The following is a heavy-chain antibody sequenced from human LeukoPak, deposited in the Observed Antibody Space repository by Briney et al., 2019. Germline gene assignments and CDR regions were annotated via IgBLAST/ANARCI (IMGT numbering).Heavy chain of an antibody. J-gene: IGHJ6*03. CDR2: ISSSSSYI. V-gene: IGHV3-21*04. CDR3: AGRTAAQDYYMDV. Sequence: GGSLRLSCAASGFTFSSYSMNWVRQAPGKGLEWVPSISSSSSYIYYADSVKGRFTISRDNSKNTLYLQMNSLRAEDTAIYYCAGRTAAQDYYMDVWGEGTTVTISS. CDR1: GFTFSSYS. D-gene: IGHD5-18*01.